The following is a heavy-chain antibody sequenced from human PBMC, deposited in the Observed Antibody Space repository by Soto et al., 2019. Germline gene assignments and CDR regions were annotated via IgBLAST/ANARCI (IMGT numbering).Heavy chain of an antibody. Sequence: QVQLVQSGAEVKKPGASVKVSCKASGYTFTSYGISWVRQAPGQGLEWMGWISAYNGNTNYAQKLQGRVTMTTDTSTSTAYMELRSLRSDDTAVYYCARDQAPKFSGYTLQSYYGMDVWGQGTTVTVSS. CDR2: ISAYNGNT. CDR3: ARDQAPKFSGYTLQSYYGMDV. D-gene: IGHD5-12*01. J-gene: IGHJ6*02. CDR1: GYTFTSYG. V-gene: IGHV1-18*01.